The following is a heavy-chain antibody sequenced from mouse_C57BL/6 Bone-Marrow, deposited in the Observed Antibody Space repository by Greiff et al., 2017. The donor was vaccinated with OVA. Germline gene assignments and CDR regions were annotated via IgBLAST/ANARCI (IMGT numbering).Heavy chain of an antibody. CDR3: ARTYYSNTYFDD. CDR2: LDPSDSYT. CDR1: GYTFTSYW. Sequence: QVHVKQPGAELVMPGASVKLSCKASGYTFTSYWMHWVKQRPGQGLEWIGELDPSDSYTNYNQKFKGKSTLTVDKSSSTAYMQLSSLTSEDSAVYYCARTYYSNTYFDDWGQGTTLTVSS. J-gene: IGHJ2*01. V-gene: IGHV1-69*01. D-gene: IGHD2-5*01.